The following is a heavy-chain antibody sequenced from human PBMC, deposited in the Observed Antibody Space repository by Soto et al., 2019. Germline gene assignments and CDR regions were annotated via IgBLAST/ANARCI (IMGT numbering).Heavy chain of an antibody. D-gene: IGHD6-19*01. Sequence: QVQLVQSGAEVKKPGASVKVSCKASGYIFTAYYMNWVRQAPGQGLEWMGWINPASGGTNYAQKFQGRVTMTTDPSISTAYMELSSLRSDDTAVYYCARDYSAGAGASAFWGQGTMVIVSS. V-gene: IGHV1-2*02. CDR2: INPASGGT. CDR3: ARDYSAGAGASAF. CDR1: GYIFTAYY. J-gene: IGHJ3*01.